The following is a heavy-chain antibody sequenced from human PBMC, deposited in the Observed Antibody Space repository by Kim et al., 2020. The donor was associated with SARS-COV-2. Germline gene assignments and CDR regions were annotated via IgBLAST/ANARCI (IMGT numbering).Heavy chain of an antibody. D-gene: IGHD2-15*01. CDR3: ARRSGGANWFDP. Sequence: RYSPSFQGQVTISADKSISTAYLQWSSLKASDTAMYYCARRSGGANWFDPWGQGTLVTVSS. V-gene: IGHV5-51*01. J-gene: IGHJ5*02.